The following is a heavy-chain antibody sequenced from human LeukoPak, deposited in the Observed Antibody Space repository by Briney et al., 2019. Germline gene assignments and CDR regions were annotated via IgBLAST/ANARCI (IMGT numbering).Heavy chain of an antibody. CDR2: IRSKANSYAT. D-gene: IGHD2-15*01. CDR1: GFTFSGSA. CDR3: TAKKDIVVVVAATPPSMEDY. Sequence: PGGSLRLSCAASGFTFSGSAMRWVRQASGKGLEWVGRIRSKANSYATAYAASVKGRFTISRDDSKNTAYLQMNSLKTEDTAVYYCTAKKDIVVVVAATPPSMEDYWGQGILVTVSS. J-gene: IGHJ4*02. V-gene: IGHV3-73*01.